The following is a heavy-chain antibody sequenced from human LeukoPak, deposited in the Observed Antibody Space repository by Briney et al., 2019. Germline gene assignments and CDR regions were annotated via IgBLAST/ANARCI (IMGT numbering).Heavy chain of an antibody. CDR1: GFTFSSYG. V-gene: IGHV3-30*02. CDR3: AKDDYSNYGPFDY. D-gene: IGHD4-11*01. J-gene: IGHJ4*02. CDR2: IRYDGSKK. Sequence: GGSLRLSCAASGFTFSSYGMHWVRQAPGKGREWVAFIRYDGSKKYYADSVKGRLTISRDNSKNTLYLQMNSLRAEDTAVYYCAKDDYSNYGPFDYWGQGTLVTVAS.